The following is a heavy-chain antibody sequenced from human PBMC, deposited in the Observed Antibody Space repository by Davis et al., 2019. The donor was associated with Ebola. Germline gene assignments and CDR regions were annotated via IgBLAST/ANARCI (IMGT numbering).Heavy chain of an antibody. Sequence: HSQTLSLTCAISGDSVSSGGWNWIRPSPSRGLEWLGRTYYSSKWFNAYAVSVKSRITINPDTYKNQFSLQLSSVTPEDTAVYYCARGWLRGGLDVWGEGTTVTVSS. V-gene: IGHV6-1*01. D-gene: IGHD5-18*01. CDR1: GDSVSSGG. CDR2: TYYSSKWFN. J-gene: IGHJ6*04. CDR3: ARGWLRGGLDV.